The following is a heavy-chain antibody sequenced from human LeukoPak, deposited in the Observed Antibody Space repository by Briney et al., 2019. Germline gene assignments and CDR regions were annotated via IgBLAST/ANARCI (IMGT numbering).Heavy chain of an antibody. J-gene: IGHJ4*02. D-gene: IGHD6-25*01. Sequence: SETLSLTCAVYGGSFSGYYWSWICQPPGKGLEWIGEINHSGSTNYNPSLKSRVTISVDTSKNQFSLQLSSVTAADTAVYYCARGGYWRLEGWGQGTLVTVSS. CDR3: ARGGYWRLEG. V-gene: IGHV4-34*01. CDR1: GGSFSGYY. CDR2: INHSGST.